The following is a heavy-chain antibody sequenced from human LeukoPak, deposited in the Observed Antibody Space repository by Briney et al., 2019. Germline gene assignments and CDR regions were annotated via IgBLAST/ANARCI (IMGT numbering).Heavy chain of an antibody. CDR3: AKDMRSYDILTGTFDY. CDR2: MSYSGSIR. J-gene: IGHJ4*02. Sequence: GGSLRLSCAASGFTLSTYEMNWVRQAQGKGLEWISYMSYSGSIRYYADSVRGRFTISRDNSKNTLYLRMNSLRAEDTAVYYCAKDMRSYDILTGTFDYWGQGTLVTVSS. D-gene: IGHD3-9*01. CDR1: GFTLSTYE. V-gene: IGHV3-48*03.